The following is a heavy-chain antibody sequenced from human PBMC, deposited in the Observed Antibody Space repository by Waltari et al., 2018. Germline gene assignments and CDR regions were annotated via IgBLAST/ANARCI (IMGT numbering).Heavy chain of an antibody. J-gene: IGHJ4*02. CDR3: ARGSGWYYY. V-gene: IGHV4-59*01. Sequence: QVQLQESGPGLVKPSETLSLTCPGSGGSIRRYYWSWIRQPPGKGLEWIGYISNIGCTNYHPSLKSRVTISVDTSKNQFSLKLSSVTAADTAMYYCARGSGWYYYWGQGTLVTVSS. CDR2: ISNIGCT. D-gene: IGHD6-19*01. CDR1: GGSIRRYY.